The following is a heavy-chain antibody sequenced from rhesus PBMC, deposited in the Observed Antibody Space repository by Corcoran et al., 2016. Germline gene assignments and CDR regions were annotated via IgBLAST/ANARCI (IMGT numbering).Heavy chain of an antibody. J-gene: IGHJ2*01. V-gene: IGHV4-169*01. CDR3: ARGMGGSGYFDL. CDR1: GGSISSSY. Sequence: QLQLQESGPGLVKPSETLSVTCAVSGGSISSSYWSWIRQAPGKGLEWIGYIYGSGSSTNYNPSLKSRVTLSVDTSKNQFSLKLSSVTAADTAVYYCARGMGGSGYFDLWGPGTPITISS. CDR2: IYGSGSST. D-gene: IGHD3-34*01.